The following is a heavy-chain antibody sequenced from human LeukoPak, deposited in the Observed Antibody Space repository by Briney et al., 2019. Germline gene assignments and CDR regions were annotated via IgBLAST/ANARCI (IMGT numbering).Heavy chain of an antibody. CDR1: GFTFSSYG. D-gene: IGHD1-1*01. J-gene: IGHJ3*02. CDR3: ARVLLRVPPGGVNDAFDI. CDR2: IWYDGSNK. Sequence: QPGGSLRLSCAASGFTFSSYGMHWVRQAPGKGLEWVAVIWYDGSNKYYADSVKGRFTISRDNSKNTLYLQMNSLRAEDTAVYYCARVLLRVPPGGVNDAFDIWGQGTMVTVSS. V-gene: IGHV3-33*01.